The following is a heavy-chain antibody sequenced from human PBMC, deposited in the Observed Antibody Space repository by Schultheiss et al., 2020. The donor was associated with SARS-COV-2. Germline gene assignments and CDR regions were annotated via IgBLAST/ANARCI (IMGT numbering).Heavy chain of an antibody. V-gene: IGHV3-74*01. J-gene: IGHJ4*02. CDR2: INSDGSST. CDR3: ARGGGTYYDYIWGSYRFGYFDY. Sequence: GESLKISCAASGFTFSSYWMHWVRQAPGKGLVWVSRINSDGSSTSYADSVKGRFTISRDNAKNTLYLQMNSLRDEDTAVYYCARGGGTYYDYIWGSYRFGYFDYWGQGTLVTVSS. D-gene: IGHD3-16*02. CDR1: GFTFSSYW.